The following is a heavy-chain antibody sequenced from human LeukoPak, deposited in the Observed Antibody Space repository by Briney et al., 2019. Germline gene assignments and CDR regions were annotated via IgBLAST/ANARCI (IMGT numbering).Heavy chain of an antibody. D-gene: IGHD3-10*01. CDR1: GGSISSYY. CDR3: ARFGYGSGSYYNWFDP. Sequence: QASETLSLTCTVSGGSISSYYWTWIRQPPGKGLEWIGEINHRGSTNHNPSLKSRVTISVDTSKNQFSLKLSSVTAADTAVYYCARFGYGSGSYYNWFDPWGQGTLVTVSS. CDR2: INHRGST. V-gene: IGHV4-34*01. J-gene: IGHJ5*02.